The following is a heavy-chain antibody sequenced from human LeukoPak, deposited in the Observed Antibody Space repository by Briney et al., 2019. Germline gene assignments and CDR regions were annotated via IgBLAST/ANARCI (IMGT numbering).Heavy chain of an antibody. CDR1: GVSFSGYY. D-gene: IGHD5-24*01. CDR3: ARRQRWLHHFDY. Sequence: SETLSLTCAVYGVSFSGYYWSWIRQPPGKGLEWIGEINHSGSTNYNPSLKSRVTISVDTSKNQFSLKLSSVTAADTAVYYCARRQRWLHHFDYWGQGTLVTVSS. V-gene: IGHV4-34*01. J-gene: IGHJ4*02. CDR2: INHSGST.